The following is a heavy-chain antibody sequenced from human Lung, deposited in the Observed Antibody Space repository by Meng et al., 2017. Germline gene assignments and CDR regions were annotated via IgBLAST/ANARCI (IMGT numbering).Heavy chain of an antibody. CDR2: ISYDGSNQ. Sequence: VPVGGAGGGVVQPGRALRLSCAASGFTFSRNAMHWVRQAPGKGLEWVAAISYDGSNQHYADSVKGRFTISRDNSENTLYLQMNSLRAEDTAVYYCARNNYGDYYFDYWGQGTLVTVSS. CDR1: GFTFSRNA. V-gene: IGHV3-30*01. D-gene: IGHD4-17*01. J-gene: IGHJ4*02. CDR3: ARNNYGDYYFDY.